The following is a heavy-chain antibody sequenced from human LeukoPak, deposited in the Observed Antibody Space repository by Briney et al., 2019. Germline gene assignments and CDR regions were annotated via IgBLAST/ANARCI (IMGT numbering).Heavy chain of an antibody. V-gene: IGHV1-18*01. Sequence: APVKVPFKASGSPFTSFGITGRRPAPGKGLGWMGWFSRYIGNKKYAQKLQGRVTMNTDTSTSTAYMELRSLRSVDTAVYYCARDLAGAAAATRPLFDYWGQGTLVTGSS. CDR3: ARDLAGAAAATRPLFDY. CDR1: GSPFTSFG. CDR2: FSRYIGNK. J-gene: IGHJ4*02. D-gene: IGHD6-13*01.